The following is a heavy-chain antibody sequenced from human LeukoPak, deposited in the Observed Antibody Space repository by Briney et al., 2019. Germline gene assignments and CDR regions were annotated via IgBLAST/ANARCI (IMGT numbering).Heavy chain of an antibody. CDR2: ISGSGDST. V-gene: IGHV3-23*01. J-gene: IGHJ5*02. CDR3: ASAWGGYSYGSGGNWFDP. CDR1: GFTFNSYA. Sequence: GGSLRLSCAASGFTFNSYAMSWVRQAPGKGLERVSTISGSGDSTYYAESVKGRFTISRDNSRNTLYLQMDSLRAEDTAVYYCASAWGGYSYGSGGNWFDPWGQGTLVIVSS. D-gene: IGHD5-18*01.